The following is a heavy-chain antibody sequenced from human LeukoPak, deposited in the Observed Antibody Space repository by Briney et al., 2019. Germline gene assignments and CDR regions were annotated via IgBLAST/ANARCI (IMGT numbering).Heavy chain of an antibody. D-gene: IGHD3-9*01. Sequence: GGSLRLSCAASGFTFSSYAMSWVRQAPGKGLEWVSAISGSGGSTYYADSVKGRFIISRDNSKNTLYLQMNSLRAEDTAVYYCAKIEGVLRYFDWLLGGDYYFDYWGQGTLVTVSS. CDR3: AKIEGVLRYFDWLLGGDYYFDY. CDR2: ISGSGGST. V-gene: IGHV3-23*01. J-gene: IGHJ4*02. CDR1: GFTFSSYA.